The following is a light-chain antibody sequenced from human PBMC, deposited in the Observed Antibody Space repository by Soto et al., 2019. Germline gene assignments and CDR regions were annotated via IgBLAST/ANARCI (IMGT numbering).Light chain of an antibody. Sequence: DIQMTQSPSSLSASVGDRVTITCQASQDISNYLNWYQQKPGKAPKLLIYDASNLETGVQSRFSGSGSGTDFTFNISSLQPEDIATYYCQQYDNLLTCGGGTKVEIK. CDR2: DAS. CDR1: QDISNY. J-gene: IGKJ4*01. CDR3: QQYDNLLT. V-gene: IGKV1-33*01.